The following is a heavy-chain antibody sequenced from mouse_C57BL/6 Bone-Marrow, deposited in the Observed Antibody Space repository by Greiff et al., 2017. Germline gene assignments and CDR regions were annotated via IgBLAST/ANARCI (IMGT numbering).Heavy chain of an antibody. V-gene: IGHV1-81*01. CDR2: IYPRSGNT. D-gene: IGHD1-2*01. CDR1: GYTFTSYG. Sequence: QVQLKQSGAELVRPGASVKLSCKASGYTFTSYGISWVKQRTGQGLEWIGEIYPRSGNTYYNEKFKGKATLTADKSSSTAYLELRSLTSEDSAVYFCERATGFAYWGQGTLVTVSA. J-gene: IGHJ3*01. CDR3: ERATGFAY.